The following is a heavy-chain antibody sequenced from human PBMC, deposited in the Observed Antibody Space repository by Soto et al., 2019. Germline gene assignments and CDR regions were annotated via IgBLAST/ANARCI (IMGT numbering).Heavy chain of an antibody. D-gene: IGHD3-9*01. CDR1: GFTFSSYS. CDR2: ISSSSSYI. V-gene: IGHV3-21*01. Sequence: GGSLRLSCAASGFTFSSYSMNWVRQAPGKGLEWVSSISSSSSYIYYADSVKGRFTISRDNAKNSLYLQMNSLRAEDTAVYYCARAVNYDILTGYSPYYYMDVWGKGTTVTVSS. J-gene: IGHJ6*03. CDR3: ARAVNYDILTGYSPYYYMDV.